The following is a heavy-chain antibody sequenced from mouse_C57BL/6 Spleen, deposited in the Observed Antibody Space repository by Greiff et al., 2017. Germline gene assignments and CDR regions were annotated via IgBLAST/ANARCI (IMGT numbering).Heavy chain of an antibody. CDR2: IDPSDSYT. Sequence: VQLQQPGAELVRPGTSVKLSCKASGYTFTSYWMHWVKQRPGQGLEWIGVIDPSDSYTNYNQKFKGKATLTVDTSSSTAYMQLSSLTSEDSAVYYCARSGDYDEGRFAYWGQGTLVTVSA. CDR1: GYTFTSYW. J-gene: IGHJ3*01. D-gene: IGHD2-4*01. CDR3: ARSGDYDEGRFAY. V-gene: IGHV1-59*01.